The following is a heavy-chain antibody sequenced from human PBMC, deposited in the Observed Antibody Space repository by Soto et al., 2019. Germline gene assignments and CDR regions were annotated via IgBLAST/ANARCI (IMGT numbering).Heavy chain of an antibody. J-gene: IGHJ4*02. D-gene: IGHD5-18*01. CDR3: ARDFTAMDRYYFDY. CDR2: ISAYNGNT. Sequence: QVQLVQSGAEVKKPGASVKVSCKASGYPFTSYRIGWVRQAPGQGLEWMGWISAYNGNTNYAQKLQGRVTMTTDTSTSTAYMELRSLRSDDTAVYYCARDFTAMDRYYFDYWGQGTLVTVSS. V-gene: IGHV1-18*01. CDR1: GYPFTSYR.